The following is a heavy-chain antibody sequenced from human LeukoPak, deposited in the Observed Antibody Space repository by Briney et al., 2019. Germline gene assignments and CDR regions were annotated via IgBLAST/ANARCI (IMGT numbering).Heavy chain of an antibody. CDR2: IYYSGST. CDR1: GGSISSYY. Sequence: SETLSLTCTVSGGSISSYYWSWIRQPPGKGLEWIGSIYYSGSTYYNPSLKSRVTISVDTSKNQFSLKLSSVTAADTAVYYCAYGGWYEFDYWGQGTLVTVSS. J-gene: IGHJ4*02. CDR3: AYGGWYEFDY. V-gene: IGHV4-59*05. D-gene: IGHD6-19*01.